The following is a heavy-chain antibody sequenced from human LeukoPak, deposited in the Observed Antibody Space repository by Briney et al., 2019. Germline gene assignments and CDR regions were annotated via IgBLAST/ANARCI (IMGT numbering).Heavy chain of an antibody. CDR3: ARGAYYYDSSGYDY. V-gene: IGHV4-59*01. CDR2: IYYSGST. D-gene: IGHD3-22*01. CDR1: GGSISSCY. Sequence: PSETLSLTCTVSGGSISSCYWSWIRQPPGKGLEWIGYIYYSGSTNYNPSLKSRVTISVDTSKNQFSLKLSSVTAADTAVYYCARGAYYYDSSGYDYWGQGTLVTVSS. J-gene: IGHJ4*02.